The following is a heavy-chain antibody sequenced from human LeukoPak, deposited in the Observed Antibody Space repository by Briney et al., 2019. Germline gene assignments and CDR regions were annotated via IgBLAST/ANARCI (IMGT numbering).Heavy chain of an antibody. D-gene: IGHD6-13*01. CDR3: AAGYVDY. Sequence: ASVKVSCKVSGYTLTELSMHWVRQAPGKGLEWMGGIIPIFGTANYAQKFQGRVTITADESTSTAYMELSSLRSEDTAVYYCAAGYVDYWGQGTLVTVSS. CDR1: GYTLTELS. J-gene: IGHJ4*02. CDR2: IIPIFGTA. V-gene: IGHV1-69*13.